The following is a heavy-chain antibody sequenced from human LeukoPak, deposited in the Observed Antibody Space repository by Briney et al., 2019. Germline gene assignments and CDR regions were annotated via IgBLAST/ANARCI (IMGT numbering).Heavy chain of an antibody. J-gene: IGHJ6*03. D-gene: IGHD2-21*02. V-gene: IGHV3-43*01. CDR2: ISWDGGST. CDR3: AKDISSDLYYYYYVDV. Sequence: PGGSLRLSCAASGFTFDDYTMHWVRQAPGKGLEWVSLISWDGGSTYYADSVKGRFTISRDNSKNSLYLQMNSLRTEDTALYYCAKDISSDLYYYYYVDVWGKGTTVTVSS. CDR1: GFTFDDYT.